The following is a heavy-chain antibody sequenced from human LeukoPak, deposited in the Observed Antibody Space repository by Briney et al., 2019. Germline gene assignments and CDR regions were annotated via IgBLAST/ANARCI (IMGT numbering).Heavy chain of an antibody. CDR3: ARGLYYDSSGYYYDAFDI. CDR2: MNPNSGNT. J-gene: IGHJ3*02. Sequence: ASVKVSCKASGYTFTSYDINRVRQATGQGLEWMGWMNPNSGNTGYAQKFQGRVTMTRNTSISTAYMELSSLRSEDTAVYYCARGLYYDSSGYYYDAFDIWGQGTMVTVSS. CDR1: GYTFTSYD. V-gene: IGHV1-8*01. D-gene: IGHD3-22*01.